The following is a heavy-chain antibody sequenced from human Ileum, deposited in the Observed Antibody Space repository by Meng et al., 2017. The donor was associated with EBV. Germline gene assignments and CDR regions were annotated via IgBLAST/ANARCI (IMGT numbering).Heavy chain of an antibody. J-gene: IGHJ4*02. V-gene: IGHV4-28*01. D-gene: IGHD3-22*01. Sequence: QAHLQQSGPGLVKPSDPLSLTCAVSGYSISSTTWWGWIRQPPGKGLEWIEYIYYSGSTSYNPSLKSRVTMSVDTSKNQFSLNLNSVTAVDTAVYYCARNVPGTSAYYDWGQGTLVTVSS. CDR1: GYSISSTTW. CDR3: ARNVPGTSAYYD. CDR2: IYYSGST.